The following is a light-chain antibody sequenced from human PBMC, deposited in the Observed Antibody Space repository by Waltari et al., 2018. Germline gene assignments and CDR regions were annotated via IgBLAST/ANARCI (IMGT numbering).Light chain of an antibody. CDR1: RDIYSS. CDR3: QQYHSTFIT. Sequence: DVQMTQSPSSLSASVGDRVTITCRTSRDIYSSLAWYQQKPGKAPNLLVFAATRLESGVPSRFSGSGTGTSYTLTINGLQSEDTATYYCQQYHSTFITFGQGTRPEIK. V-gene: IGKV1-NL1*01. CDR2: AAT. J-gene: IGKJ5*01.